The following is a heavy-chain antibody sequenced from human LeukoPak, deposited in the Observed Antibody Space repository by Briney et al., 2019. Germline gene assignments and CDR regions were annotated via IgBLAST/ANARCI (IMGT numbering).Heavy chain of an antibody. J-gene: IGHJ3*02. CDR2: ISYDGSNK. CDR3: AKDWRVVVITPGAFDI. Sequence: SCKASGYTFTSYAMHWVRQAPGKGLEWVAVISYDGSNKYYADSVKGRFTISRDNSKNTLYLQMNSLRAEDTAVYYCAKDWRVVVITPGAFDIWGQGTMVTVSS. D-gene: IGHD3-22*01. V-gene: IGHV3-30-3*02. CDR1: GYTFTSYA.